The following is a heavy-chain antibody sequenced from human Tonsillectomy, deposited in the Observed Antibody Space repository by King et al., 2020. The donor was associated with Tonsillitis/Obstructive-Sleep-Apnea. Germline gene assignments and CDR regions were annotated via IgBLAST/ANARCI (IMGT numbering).Heavy chain of an antibody. D-gene: IGHD2-2*01. CDR1: GGSISSSSYY. Sequence: QLQESGPGLVKPSETLSLTCTVSGGSISSSSYYWGWIRQPPGKGLEWIGSIYYSGSTYYNPSLKSRVTISVDTSKNQFSLKLSSVTAADTAVYYCASSNCSSTSCYFGWYNWFDPWGQGTLVTVSS. J-gene: IGHJ5*02. CDR2: IYYSGST. V-gene: IGHV4-39*01. CDR3: ASSNCSSTSCYFGWYNWFDP.